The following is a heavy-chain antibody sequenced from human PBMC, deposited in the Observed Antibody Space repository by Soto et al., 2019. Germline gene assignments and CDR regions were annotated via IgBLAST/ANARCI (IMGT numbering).Heavy chain of an antibody. CDR2: INHSGST. Sequence: SETLSLTCAVYGGSFSGYYWSWIRQPPGKGLEWIGEINHSGSTNYNPSLKSRVTISVDTSKNQFSLKLSSVTAADTAVYYCARGLGVAAAGTFHYYYYMDVWGKGTTVTVSS. D-gene: IGHD6-13*01. J-gene: IGHJ6*03. CDR1: GGSFSGYY. V-gene: IGHV4-34*01. CDR3: ARGLGVAAAGTFHYYYYMDV.